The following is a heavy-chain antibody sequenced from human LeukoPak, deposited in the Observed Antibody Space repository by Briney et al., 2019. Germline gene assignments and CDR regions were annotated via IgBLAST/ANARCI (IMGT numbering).Heavy chain of an antibody. CDR2: IYYSGTY. Sequence: SETLSLTCTVSGGSISSSSYYWGWIRQPPGKGLEWIGSIYYSGTYYYNPSLKSRVTISVDTSKNQFSLKLSSVTAADTAVYYCARHNPDSTGYFSPLDYWGQGTLVTVSS. CDR3: ARHNPDSTGYFSPLDY. CDR1: GGSISSSSYY. D-gene: IGHD3-22*01. V-gene: IGHV4-39*01. J-gene: IGHJ4*02.